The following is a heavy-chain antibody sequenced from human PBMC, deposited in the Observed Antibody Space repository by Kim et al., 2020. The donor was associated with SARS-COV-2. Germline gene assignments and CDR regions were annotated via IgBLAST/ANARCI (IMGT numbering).Heavy chain of an antibody. J-gene: IGHJ6*02. Sequence: ASVKVSCKASGYTFTSYYMHWVRQAPGQGLEWMGIINPSGGSTSYAQKFQGRVTMTRDTSTSTVYMELSSLRSEDTAVYYCARVMVDKYSGYDPTHYYYYYGMDVWGQGTTVTVSS. D-gene: IGHD5-12*01. CDR3: ARVMVDKYSGYDPTHYYYYYGMDV. CDR2: INPSGGST. CDR1: GYTFTSYY. V-gene: IGHV1-46*01.